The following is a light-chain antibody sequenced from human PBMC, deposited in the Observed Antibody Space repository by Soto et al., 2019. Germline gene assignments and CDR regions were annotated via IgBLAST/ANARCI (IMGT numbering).Light chain of an antibody. CDR1: SSDIGGYNY. V-gene: IGLV2-14*01. CDR2: DVI. Sequence: QSVLTQPASVSGSPGQSITISCTGTSSDIGGYNYVSWYQQHPGKAPNLMIYDVINRPSGVSYRFSGSKSGNTASLTISGLQAEDEADYYCSSYTSSSTPWVFGTGTKVTVL. J-gene: IGLJ1*01. CDR3: SSYTSSSTPWV.